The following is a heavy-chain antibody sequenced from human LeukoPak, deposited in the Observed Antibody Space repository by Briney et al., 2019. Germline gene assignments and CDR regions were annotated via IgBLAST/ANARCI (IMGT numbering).Heavy chain of an antibody. CDR3: ARDWWGVVATARSYNNWFDP. CDR1: GYTFTGYY. J-gene: IGHJ5*02. V-gene: IGHV1-2*02. D-gene: IGHD2-21*02. CDR2: INPNSGGT. Sequence: ASVKVSCKASGYTFTGYYMHWVRQAPGQGLEWMGWINPNSGGTNYAQKFQGRVTMTRDTSISTAYMELSRLRSDDTAVYYCARDWWGVVATARSYNNWFDPWGQGTLVTVSS.